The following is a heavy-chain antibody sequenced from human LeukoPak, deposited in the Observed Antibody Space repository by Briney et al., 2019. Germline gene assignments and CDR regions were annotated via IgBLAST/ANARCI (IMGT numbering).Heavy chain of an antibody. CDR3: ARDLGR. CDR2: ISYDGSNK. CDR1: GFTFSSYA. Sequence: GGSLRLSCAASGFTFSSYAMHWVRQAPGKGLEWVAVISYDGSNKYYADSVKGRFTISRDNSKNTLYLQMNSLSAEDTAVYYCARDLGRWGQGTLVTVSS. J-gene: IGHJ4*02. V-gene: IGHV3-30-3*01.